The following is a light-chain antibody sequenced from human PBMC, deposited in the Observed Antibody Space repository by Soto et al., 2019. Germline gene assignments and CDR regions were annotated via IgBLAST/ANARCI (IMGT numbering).Light chain of an antibody. CDR2: GVS. CDR3: QQYGSSIT. J-gene: IGKJ5*01. CDR1: QSVSRN. Sequence: EIVLTQSPGTLSVSPGERATLFCRASQSVSRNLAWHQQKPGQAPRLLMYGVSTRATGVPARFSGSGSGTEFTLTISSLQSEDFAVYYCQQYGSSITFGQGTRLEIK. V-gene: IGKV3-15*01.